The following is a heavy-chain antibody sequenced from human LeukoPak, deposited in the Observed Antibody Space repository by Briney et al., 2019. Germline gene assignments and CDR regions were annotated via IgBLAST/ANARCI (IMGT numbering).Heavy chain of an antibody. CDR3: ARAGGSSWYGFKEGYFDY. J-gene: IGHJ4*02. Sequence: PSETLSLTCAVYGGSFSGYYWSWIRQPPGKGLEWIGEINHSGSTNYNPSLKSRVTISVDTSKNQFSLKLSSVTAADTAVYYCARAGGSSWYGFKEGYFDYWGQGTLVTVSS. CDR2: INHSGST. V-gene: IGHV4-34*01. D-gene: IGHD6-13*01. CDR1: GGSFSGYY.